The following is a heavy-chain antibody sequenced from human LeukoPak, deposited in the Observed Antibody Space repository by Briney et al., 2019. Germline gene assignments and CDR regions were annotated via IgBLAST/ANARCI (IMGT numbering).Heavy chain of an antibody. V-gene: IGHV4-34*01. CDR2: INHSGST. CDR1: GGSFSGYY. J-gene: IGHJ5*02. D-gene: IGHD3-10*01. Sequence: PSETLSLTCAVYGGSFSGYYWSWIRQPPGKGLEWIGEINHSGSTNYNPSLKSRVTISVDTSKNQFSLKLSSVTAADTAVYYCARRGRVYYYGSGSYYNQGNWFDPWGQGTLVTVSS. CDR3: ARRGRVYYYGSGSYYNQGNWFDP.